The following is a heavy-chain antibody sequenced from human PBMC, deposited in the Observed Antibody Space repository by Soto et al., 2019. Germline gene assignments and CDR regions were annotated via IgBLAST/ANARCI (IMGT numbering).Heavy chain of an antibody. CDR2: IIPIFGTA. V-gene: IGHV1-69*13. D-gene: IGHD3-10*01. J-gene: IGHJ4*02. Sequence: GASVKVSCKASGGTFSSYAISWVRQAPGQGLEWMGGIIPIFGTANYAQKFQGRVTITADESTSTAYMELSSLRSEDTAVYYCASLTITMVRGVIKPIDYWGQATLVTVSS. CDR1: GGTFSSYA. CDR3: ASLTITMVRGVIKPIDY.